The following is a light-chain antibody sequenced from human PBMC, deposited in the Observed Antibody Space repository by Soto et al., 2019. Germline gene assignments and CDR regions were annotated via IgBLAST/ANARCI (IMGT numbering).Light chain of an antibody. CDR2: AAS. CDR3: PQSYSTPWT. Sequence: DIQMTQSTSSLSASVGDRVTITYRASQSTTRYLNWYQQKPGKAPKRLIYAASSLQSGVPSRFRGSGSGTDFTVTISRLQPEDFATYYFPQSYSTPWTVGQGAKGEIK. V-gene: IGKV1-39*01. J-gene: IGKJ1*01. CDR1: QSTTRY.